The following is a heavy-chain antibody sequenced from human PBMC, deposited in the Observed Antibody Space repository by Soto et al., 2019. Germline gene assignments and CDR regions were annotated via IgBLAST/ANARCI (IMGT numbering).Heavy chain of an antibody. D-gene: IGHD1-1*01. V-gene: IGHV3-48*02. CDR2: ISSGGSII. CDR3: ARIGGTFDI. Sequence: EVQLVESGGDLVQSGGSLRLSCVGTGFTVSRYSMSWVRQAPGKGLEWVVYISSGGSIIYYADSVKGRFTISRDSAKNALYLQKNSLSDEDTAVYYCARIGGTFDIWGQGTMVSVSS. J-gene: IGHJ3*02. CDR1: GFTVSRYS.